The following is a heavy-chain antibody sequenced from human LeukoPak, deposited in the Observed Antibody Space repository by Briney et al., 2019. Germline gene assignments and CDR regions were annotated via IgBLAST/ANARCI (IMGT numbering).Heavy chain of an antibody. CDR3: AREHTGDY. V-gene: IGHV3-48*03. Sequence: PGGSLRLSCAASGFTFSDYDMNWVRQAPGKGLEWVSFITRSGSVIFYADSVRGRFTISRDYAENSLHLQMNSLRVEDTAVYYCAREHTGDYWGQGTLVTVSS. CDR1: GFTFSDYD. J-gene: IGHJ4*02. D-gene: IGHD7-27*01. CDR2: ITRSGSVI.